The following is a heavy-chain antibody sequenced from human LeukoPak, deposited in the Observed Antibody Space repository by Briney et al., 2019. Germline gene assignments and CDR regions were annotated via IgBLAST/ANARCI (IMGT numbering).Heavy chain of an antibody. J-gene: IGHJ4*02. Sequence: SQTLSLTCTVSGGSISTGGYYWSWIRQHPGEGLEWIGYIYHSGSTYYNPSLKSRVILAVDTSKNQFSLKLSSVTAADTAVYYCARDYYGSGSYDWGQGTLVTVSS. CDR3: ARDYYGSGSYD. CDR2: IYHSGST. CDR1: GGSISTGGYY. V-gene: IGHV4-31*03. D-gene: IGHD3-10*01.